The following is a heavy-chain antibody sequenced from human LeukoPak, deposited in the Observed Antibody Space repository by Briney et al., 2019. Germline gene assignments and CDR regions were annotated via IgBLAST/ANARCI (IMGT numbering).Heavy chain of an antibody. CDR2: IIPIFGTA. V-gene: IGHV1-69*05. J-gene: IGHJ4*02. CDR1: GGTFSSYA. D-gene: IGHD3-9*01. CDR3: ARHPPGYDILTGYYDY. Sequence: SVKVSCKASGGTFSSYAISWVRQAPGQGLEWMEGIIPIFGTANYAQKFQGRVTITTDESTSTAYMELSSLRSEDTAVYYCARHPPGYDILTGYYDYWGQGTLVTVSS.